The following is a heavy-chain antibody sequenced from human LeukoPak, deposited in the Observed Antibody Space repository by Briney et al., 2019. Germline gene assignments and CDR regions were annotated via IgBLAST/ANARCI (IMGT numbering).Heavy chain of an antibody. Sequence: SVKVSCKASGGTSSSYAISWVRQAPGQGLEWMGGIIPIFGTANYAQKFQGRVTITTDESTSTAYMELSSLRSEDTAVYYCASLTRYSGSTDVWGKGTTVTVSS. CDR2: IIPIFGTA. J-gene: IGHJ6*04. CDR1: GGTSSSYA. V-gene: IGHV1-69*05. D-gene: IGHD2-21*01. CDR3: ASLTRYSGSTDV.